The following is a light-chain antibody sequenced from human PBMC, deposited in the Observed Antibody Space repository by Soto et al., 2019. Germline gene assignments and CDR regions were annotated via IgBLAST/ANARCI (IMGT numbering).Light chain of an antibody. V-gene: IGKV3-11*01. J-gene: IGKJ2*01. CDR3: QQRSDWPS. CDR1: RSVSSY. CDR2: DAS. Sequence: EVVLTQSPATLSLSPGERATLSCRASRSVSSYLAWYQQKPGQAPRLLIYDASNRATGIPARFSGSGSGTDFTLTISSLEPDDFAIYYCQQRSDWPSFGQGTKLEIK.